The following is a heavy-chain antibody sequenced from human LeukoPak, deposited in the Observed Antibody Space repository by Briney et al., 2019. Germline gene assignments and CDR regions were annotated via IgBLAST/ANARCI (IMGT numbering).Heavy chain of an antibody. CDR2: IKQDGSEK. D-gene: IGHD6-19*01. CDR1: GFTFSSYW. CDR3: ARDLIAVAGAFDI. V-gene: IGHV3-7*01. J-gene: IGHJ3*02. Sequence: GGSLRLSCAASGFTFSSYWMSWVRQAPGKGLEWVANIKQDGSEKYYVDSVKGRFTISRDNAKNSLYLQMNSLRAEDTAVYYCARDLIAVAGAFDIWGQGTMVTVSS.